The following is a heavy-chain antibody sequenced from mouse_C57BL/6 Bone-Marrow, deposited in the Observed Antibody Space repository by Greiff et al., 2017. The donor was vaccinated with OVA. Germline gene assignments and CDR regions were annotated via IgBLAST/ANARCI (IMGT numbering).Heavy chain of an antibody. D-gene: IGHD1-1*01. V-gene: IGHV5-17*01. CDR1: GFTFSDYG. CDR3: AVVAPLDY. J-gene: IGHJ4*01. Sequence: EVKLMESGGGLVKPGGSLKLSCAASGFTFSDYGMHWVRQAPEKGLEWVAYISSGSSTIYYADTVKGRFTISRDNAKNTLFLQMTSLRSEDTAMYYCAVVAPLDYWGQGTSVTVSS. CDR2: ISSGSSTI.